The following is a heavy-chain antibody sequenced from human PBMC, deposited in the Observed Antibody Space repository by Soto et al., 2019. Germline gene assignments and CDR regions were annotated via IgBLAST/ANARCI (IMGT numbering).Heavy chain of an antibody. J-gene: IGHJ5*02. Sequence: SETLXLTCTVSGGSIRSSSYFWAWVRQSPAKGLEWIGSINYRGTTFYIASLKSRVTISIDTSKNQFSLRLNSVTAADTAVYYCARLVACGDGSCKFDLWGQGTLVTVSS. CDR3: ARLVACGDGSCKFDL. V-gene: IGHV4-39*01. CDR1: GGSIRSSSYF. CDR2: INYRGTT. D-gene: IGHD2-15*01.